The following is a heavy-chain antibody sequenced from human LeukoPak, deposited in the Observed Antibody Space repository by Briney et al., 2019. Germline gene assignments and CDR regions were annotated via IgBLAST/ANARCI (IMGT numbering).Heavy chain of an antibody. CDR2: IWYDGSNK. CDR3: ARDPGYVYAFDI. Sequence: GGSLRLSCAASGFTFSSYGMHWVRQAPGKGLEWAAVIWYDGSNKYYADSVKGRFTISRDNSKNTLYLQMNSLRAEDTAVYYCARDPGYVYAFDIWGQGTMVTVSS. D-gene: IGHD5-12*01. CDR1: GFTFSSYG. J-gene: IGHJ3*02. V-gene: IGHV3-33*01.